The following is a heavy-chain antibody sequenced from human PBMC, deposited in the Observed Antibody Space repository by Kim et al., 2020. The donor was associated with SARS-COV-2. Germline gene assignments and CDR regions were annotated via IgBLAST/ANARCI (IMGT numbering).Heavy chain of an antibody. CDR2: INHSGST. Sequence: SETLSLTCAVYGGSFSGYYWSWIRQPPGKGLEWIGEINHSGSTNYNPSLKSRVTISVDTSKNQFSLKLSSVTAADTAVYYCASLVTANTYYYYYGMDVWGQGTTVTVSS. CDR1: GGSFSGYY. D-gene: IGHD3-9*01. CDR3: ASLVTANTYYYYYGMDV. V-gene: IGHV4-34*01. J-gene: IGHJ6*02.